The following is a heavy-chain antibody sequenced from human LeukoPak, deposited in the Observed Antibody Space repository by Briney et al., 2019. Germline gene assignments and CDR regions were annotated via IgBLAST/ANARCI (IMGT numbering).Heavy chain of an antibody. CDR1: GFTFSSYA. CDR2: ISYDGSNK. D-gene: IGHD6-19*01. J-gene: IGHJ4*02. Sequence: GGSLRLSCAASGFTFSSYAMHWVRQAPGKGLEWVAVISYDGSNKYYADSVKGRFTISRDNPKNTLYLQMNSLRGEDTAVYYCARETPDSSGWDWGQGTLVTVSS. V-gene: IGHV3-30*04. CDR3: ARETPDSSGWD.